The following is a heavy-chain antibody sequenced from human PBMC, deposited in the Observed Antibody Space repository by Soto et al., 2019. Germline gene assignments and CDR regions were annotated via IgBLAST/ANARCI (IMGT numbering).Heavy chain of an antibody. D-gene: IGHD3-16*01. CDR3: ALAPFMIKFGEEGSLFAP. CDR1: GFSLSTSGVG. CDR2: IYWDDDK. Sequence: QITLKESGPTLVKPTQTLTLTCTFSGFSLSTSGVGVGWIRQPPGKALEWLALIYWDDDKRYSPSLKSRLTITKDTSKNQVVLTSTNRDPVDTATYYFALAPFMIKFGEEGSLFAPWGEGTLVTVFS. V-gene: IGHV2-5*02. J-gene: IGHJ5*02.